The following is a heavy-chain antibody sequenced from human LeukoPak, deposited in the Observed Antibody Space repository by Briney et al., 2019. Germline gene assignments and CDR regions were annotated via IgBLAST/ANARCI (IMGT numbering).Heavy chain of an antibody. V-gene: IGHV3-23*01. J-gene: IGHJ4*02. Sequence: GGSPRLSCAASGFTFTNYVMNWVRQAPGKGLEWVSTISSDERTWYADSVKGRFTISRDKSKNALYLEMNSLKAEDTAIYYCAKRGDNWGPFDYWGQGTLVTVSS. D-gene: IGHD7-27*01. CDR2: ISSDERT. CDR1: GFTFTNYV. CDR3: AKRGDNWGPFDY.